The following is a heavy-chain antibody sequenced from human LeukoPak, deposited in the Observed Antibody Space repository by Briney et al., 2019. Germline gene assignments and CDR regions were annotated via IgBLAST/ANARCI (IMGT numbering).Heavy chain of an antibody. J-gene: IGHJ6*03. CDR2: IYHSGSA. Sequence: SETLSLTCTVSGGSISSYYWSWVRQPPGKGLEWIGSIYHSGSAYCNPSLKSRATISVDTSENQFSLKLTSVTAADTAVYYCARVEGSHYYYHYYMDVWGTGTTVTVSS. V-gene: IGHV4-38-2*02. CDR1: GGSISSYY. CDR3: ARVEGSHYYYHYYMDV.